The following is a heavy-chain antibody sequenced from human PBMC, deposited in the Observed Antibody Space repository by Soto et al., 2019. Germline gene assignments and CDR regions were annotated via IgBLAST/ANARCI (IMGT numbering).Heavy chain of an antibody. J-gene: IGHJ4*02. D-gene: IGHD3-22*01. CDR2: INHSGST. CDR3: ARSTYYDRSGYGH. V-gene: IGHV4-34*01. CDR1: GGSFSGYF. Sequence: QVQLQQWGAGLLKPSETLSLTCAVYGGSFSGYFCSWIRQPPGKGLEWIGEINHSGSTNYNPSLKSRVTLSLDTSKNQFSLKLTSVTAADTAVYFCARSTYYDRSGYGHWGQGTLVTVSS.